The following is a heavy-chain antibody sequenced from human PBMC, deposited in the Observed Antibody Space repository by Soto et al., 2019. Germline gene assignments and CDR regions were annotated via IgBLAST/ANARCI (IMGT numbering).Heavy chain of an antibody. J-gene: IGHJ6*02. CDR1: GGSISSGGYS. Sequence: SETLSLTCTVSGGSISSGGYSWSWISQHPGKGLEWIGYIYYSGSTYYNPSLKSRVTISVDTSKNQFSLKLSSVTAADTAVYYCARGSPYSPSVGNYYYYYGMDVWGQGTTVTVSS. CDR3: ARGSPYSPSVGNYYYYYGMDV. CDR2: IYYSGST. D-gene: IGHD2-2*01. V-gene: IGHV4-31*03.